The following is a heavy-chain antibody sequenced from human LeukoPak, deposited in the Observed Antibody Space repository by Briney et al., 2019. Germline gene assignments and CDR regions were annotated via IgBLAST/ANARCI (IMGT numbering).Heavy chain of an antibody. CDR3: ARDRLRFWEWWALDNWFDP. Sequence: ASVKVSCKASGYTFTSYGISWVRQAPGQGLEWMGWISAYNGNTNYAQKLQGRVTMTTDTSTSTAYMELRSLRSDDTAVYYCARDRLRFWEWWALDNWFDPWGQGTLVTVSS. CDR2: ISAYNGNT. D-gene: IGHD3-3*01. V-gene: IGHV1-18*01. J-gene: IGHJ5*02. CDR1: GYTFTSYG.